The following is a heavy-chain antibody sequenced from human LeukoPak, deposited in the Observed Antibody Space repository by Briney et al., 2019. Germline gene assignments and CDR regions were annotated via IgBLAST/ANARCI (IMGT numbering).Heavy chain of an antibody. J-gene: IGHJ4*02. D-gene: IGHD5-24*01. V-gene: IGHV4-34*01. Sequence: PSETLSLTCAVYGGSFSGYYWSWIRQPPGKGLEWIGEINHSGSTNYNPSLKSRVTISVDTSKNQFSLKLSSVTAADTAVYYCARGGDGYNYSSVDYWGQGTLVTVSS. CDR2: INHSGST. CDR3: ARGGDGYNYSSVDY. CDR1: GGSFSGYY.